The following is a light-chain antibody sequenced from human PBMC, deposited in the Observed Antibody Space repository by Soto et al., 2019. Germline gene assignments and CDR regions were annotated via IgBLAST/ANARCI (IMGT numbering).Light chain of an antibody. CDR2: EVS. CDR3: FSYTSSGTYV. V-gene: IGLV2-14*01. Sequence: QSVLTQPASVSGSPGQSSTISFTVTISDFGNYKYVSWYQQHPGKAPKLMIYEVSNRPSGVSNRFSGSKSGNTASLTISGLQAEDETDYYCFSYTSSGTYVFGTGTKVTVL. J-gene: IGLJ1*01. CDR1: ISDFGNYKY.